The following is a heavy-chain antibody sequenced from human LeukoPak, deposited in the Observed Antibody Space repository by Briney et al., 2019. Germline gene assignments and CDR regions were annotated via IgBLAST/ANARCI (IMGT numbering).Heavy chain of an antibody. D-gene: IGHD6-19*01. V-gene: IGHV3-43*02. CDR2: ISGDGGST. J-gene: IGHJ4*02. CDR1: GFMFHDYA. CDR3: ARESESSCWYHY. Sequence: PGGSLRHSCAAPGFMFHDYAIHWVRQAPGKGLEWVSLISGDGGSTFYADSVKGRFTISRDNSKNSLYLQMNSLRSDDTALYYCARESESSCWYHYWGQGRLVSVSS.